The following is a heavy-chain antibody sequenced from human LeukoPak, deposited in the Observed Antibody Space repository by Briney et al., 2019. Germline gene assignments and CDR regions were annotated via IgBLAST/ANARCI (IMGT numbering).Heavy chain of an antibody. CDR3: ARDARYFDWLPPAYFDY. Sequence: GASVKVSCKASGYTFTSYGISWVRQAPGQGLEWMGWISAYNGNTNYAQKLQGRVTMTTDTSTSTAYMELRSLRSDDTAVYYCARDARYFDWLPPAYFDYWGQGTLVTASS. CDR2: ISAYNGNT. CDR1: GYTFTSYG. D-gene: IGHD3-9*01. V-gene: IGHV1-18*04. J-gene: IGHJ4*02.